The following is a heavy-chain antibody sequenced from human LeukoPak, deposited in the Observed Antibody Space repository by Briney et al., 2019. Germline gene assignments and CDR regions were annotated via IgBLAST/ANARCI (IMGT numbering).Heavy chain of an antibody. D-gene: IGHD3-3*01. J-gene: IGHJ3*02. Sequence: GGSLRLSCAAAGFTFSSYWMSWVRQAPGKGLEWVANIKQDGSENYYVDSVKGRFTISRDNAKNSLYLQMNSLRAEDTAVYYCARGSHLKWSGYYSSAFDIWGQGTMVTVSS. CDR3: ARGSHLKWSGYYSSAFDI. CDR1: GFTFSSYW. CDR2: IKQDGSEN. V-gene: IGHV3-7*01.